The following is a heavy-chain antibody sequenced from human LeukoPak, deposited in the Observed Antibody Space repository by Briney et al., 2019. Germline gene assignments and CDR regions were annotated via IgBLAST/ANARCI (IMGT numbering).Heavy chain of an antibody. CDR1: GFTFSSYA. Sequence: HAGGSPRLSCAASGFTFSSYAMSWVRQAPGKGLEWVSAISGSGNSTYYADSVKGRFTISTDNSKNTLYLQMNSLRAEDTAVYYCAKVRGGYFDYWGQGTLVTVSS. CDR3: AKVRGGYFDY. CDR2: ISGSGNST. J-gene: IGHJ4*02. V-gene: IGHV3-23*01. D-gene: IGHD3-10*01.